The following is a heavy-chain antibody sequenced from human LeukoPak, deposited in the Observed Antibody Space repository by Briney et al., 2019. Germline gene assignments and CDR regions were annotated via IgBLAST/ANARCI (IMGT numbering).Heavy chain of an antibody. CDR2: INTNTGNP. J-gene: IGHJ4*02. CDR3: ARYSEGPFDY. CDR1: GYTFTSYA. D-gene: IGHD2-15*01. V-gene: IGHV7-4-1*02. Sequence: ASVKVSCKASGYTFTSYAINWVRQAPGQGLERMGWINTNTGNPAYAQGFTGRFVFSLDTSVSTAYLQINSLEAEDTAVYYCARYSEGPFDYWGQGTLATVSS.